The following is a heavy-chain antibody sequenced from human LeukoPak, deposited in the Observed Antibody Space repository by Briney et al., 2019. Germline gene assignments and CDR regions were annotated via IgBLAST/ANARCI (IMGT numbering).Heavy chain of an antibody. CDR2: IYTSGST. CDR3: ARMYSSSWSLDY. V-gene: IGHV4-61*02. CDR1: GGSISSGSYY. D-gene: IGHD6-13*01. J-gene: IGHJ4*02. Sequence: PSETLSLTCAVSGGSISSGSYYWSWIRQPAGKGLEWIGRIYTSGSTNYNPSLKSRVTISVDTSKNQFSLKLSSVTAANTAVYYCARMYSSSWSLDYWGQGTLVTVSS.